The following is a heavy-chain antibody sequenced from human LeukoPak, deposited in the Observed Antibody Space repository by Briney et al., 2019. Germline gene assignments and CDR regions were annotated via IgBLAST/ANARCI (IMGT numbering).Heavy chain of an antibody. Sequence: GGSLRLSCAASGFTFSSDWISWVRQAPGKGLEWVANIKQDGSEKYYVDSVKGRFTISRDNAKNSLYLQMNSLRAEDTAVYYCARAYYGSGSYHFDYWGQGTLVTVSS. D-gene: IGHD3-10*01. J-gene: IGHJ4*02. CDR2: IKQDGSEK. V-gene: IGHV3-7*01. CDR3: ARAYYGSGSYHFDY. CDR1: GFTFSSDW.